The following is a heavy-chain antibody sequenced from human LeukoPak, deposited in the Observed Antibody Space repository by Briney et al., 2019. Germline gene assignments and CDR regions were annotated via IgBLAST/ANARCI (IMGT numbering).Heavy chain of an antibody. V-gene: IGHV3-11*01. CDR1: GFSFSDYS. Sequence: GGSLRLSCVVSGFSFSDYSMSWVRQAPGKGLEWISYISSRGTAMYYADSAKGRFSISRDNAKNSLYLHMNSLRAEDTAVYYCARSELVGYSGYDLDYWGQGTLVTVSS. D-gene: IGHD5-12*01. CDR3: ARSELVGYSGYDLDY. J-gene: IGHJ4*02. CDR2: ISSRGTAM.